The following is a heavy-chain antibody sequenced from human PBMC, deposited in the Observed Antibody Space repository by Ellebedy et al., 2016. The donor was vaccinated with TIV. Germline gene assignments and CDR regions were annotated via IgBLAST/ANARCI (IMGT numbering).Heavy chain of an antibody. CDR3: ARDSDTTSHYDRLDY. CDR2: IWYDGSKK. J-gene: IGHJ4*02. D-gene: IGHD3-3*01. CDR1: GFTFSSYG. V-gene: IGHV3-33*01. Sequence: GESLKISCAGSGFTFSSYGIRWVRQVPGKGLEWVAVIWYDGSKKYYADYVKGRFTISRDDSKNTVYLQMNSLRAEDTAVYSCARDSDTTSHYDRLDYWGQGTLVTVSS.